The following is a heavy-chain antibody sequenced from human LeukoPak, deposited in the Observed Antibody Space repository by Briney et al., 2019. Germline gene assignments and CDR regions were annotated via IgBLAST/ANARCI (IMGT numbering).Heavy chain of an antibody. CDR3: ARAAAGTYYGMDV. Sequence: SETLSLTCAVSGGSISSGGYSWSWIRQPPGKGLEWIGYIYHSGSTYYNPSLKSRVTISVDRSKNQFSLKLSSVTAADTAVYYCARAAAGTYYGMDVWGQGTTVTVSS. CDR1: GGSISSGGYS. V-gene: IGHV4-30-2*01. CDR2: IYHSGST. D-gene: IGHD6-13*01. J-gene: IGHJ6*02.